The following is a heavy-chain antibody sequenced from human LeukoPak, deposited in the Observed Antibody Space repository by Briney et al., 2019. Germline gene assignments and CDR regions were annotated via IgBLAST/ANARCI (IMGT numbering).Heavy chain of an antibody. D-gene: IGHD5-12*01. V-gene: IGHV3-23*01. CDR1: GFTFNSYS. CDR2: ISGSGGST. J-gene: IGHJ4*02. CDR3: AKDCCYDYVCDY. Sequence: GGSLRLSCAASGFTFNSYSMSWVRQAPGKGLEWVSAISGSGGSTYYADSVKGRFTISRDNSKNTLYLQMNSLRAEDTAVYYCAKDCCYDYVCDYWGQGTLVTVS.